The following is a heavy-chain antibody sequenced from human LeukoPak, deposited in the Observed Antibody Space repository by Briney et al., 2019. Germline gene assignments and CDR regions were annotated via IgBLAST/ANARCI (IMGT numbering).Heavy chain of an antibody. CDR1: GYTFTSYG. CDR3: ARYKYHFDC. J-gene: IGHJ4*02. V-gene: IGHV1-2*06. CDR2: INPKSGGA. D-gene: IGHD1-14*01. Sequence: ASVKVSCKASGYTFTSYGISWVRQAPGQGLEWMGRINPKSGGANYGQTFQGRVTMTRDTSTSTAYMELSRVTSDDTAVYYCARYKYHFDCWGQGTLVTVSS.